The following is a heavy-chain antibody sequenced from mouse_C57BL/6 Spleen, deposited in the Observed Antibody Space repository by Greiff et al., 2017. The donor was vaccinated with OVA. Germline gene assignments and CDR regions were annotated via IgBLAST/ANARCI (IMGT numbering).Heavy chain of an antibody. Sequence: EVHLVESGGGLVKPGGSLKLSCAASGFTFSDYGMHWVRQAPEKGLEWVAYISSGSSTIYYADTVKGRFTISRDNAKNTLFLQMTSLRSEDTAMYYCARSSTTADGSYAMDYWGQGTSVTVSS. V-gene: IGHV5-17*01. CDR3: ARSSTTADGSYAMDY. CDR2: ISSGSSTI. CDR1: GFTFSDYG. D-gene: IGHD1-2*01. J-gene: IGHJ4*01.